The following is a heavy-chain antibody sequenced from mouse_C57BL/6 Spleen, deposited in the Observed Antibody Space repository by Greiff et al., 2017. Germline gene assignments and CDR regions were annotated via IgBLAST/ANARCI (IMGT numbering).Heavy chain of an antibody. CDR3: ARYASVYSDLDD. V-gene: IGHV1-9*01. J-gene: IGHJ1*01. CDR2: FFPGSGGT. CDR1: GYTFTGYS. Sequence: QVQLQQSGAELVKPGASVKLSCKASGYTFTGYSIDWVKQRPGQGLEWIGYFFPGSGGTNYNEKFKDKATLTADKSSSTAYMELSSLTSEDSAVYYCARYASVYSDLDDWGQGTTVTVSS. D-gene: IGHD6-2*01.